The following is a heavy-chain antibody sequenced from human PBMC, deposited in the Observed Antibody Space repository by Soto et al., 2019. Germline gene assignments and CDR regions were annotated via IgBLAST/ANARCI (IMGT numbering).Heavy chain of an antibody. CDR1: GFTFSSYS. J-gene: IGHJ3*02. Sequence: GGSLRLSCAASGFTFSSYSMNWVRQAPGKGLEWVSYISSSSSTIYYADSVKGRFTISRDNAKNSLYLQMNSLRAEDTAVYYCARDRITIFGVVTDAFDIWGQGTMVTVSS. CDR3: ARDRITIFGVVTDAFDI. CDR2: ISSSSSTI. V-gene: IGHV3-48*01. D-gene: IGHD3-3*01.